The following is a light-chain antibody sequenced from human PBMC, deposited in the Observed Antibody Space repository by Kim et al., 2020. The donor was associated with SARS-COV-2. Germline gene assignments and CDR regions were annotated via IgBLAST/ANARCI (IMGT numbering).Light chain of an antibody. J-gene: IGLJ3*02. Sequence: HTFPIPSSGRSSNLVSNPVNSHQHLPHPAPNLLFSSNHPPPSGVPPRFSCSTSGTSPSLAISGLQSEDEAYYYCAAWDDSLNRWVFGGGPKLPVL. V-gene: IGLV1-44*01. CDR2: SNH. CDR1: SSNLVSNP. CDR3: AAWDDSLNRWV.